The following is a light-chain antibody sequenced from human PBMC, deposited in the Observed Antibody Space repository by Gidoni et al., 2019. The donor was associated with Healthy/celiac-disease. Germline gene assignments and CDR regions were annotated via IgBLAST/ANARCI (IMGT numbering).Light chain of an antibody. J-gene: IGKJ1*01. Sequence: DIQMTQSPSSLSASVGERVTITCRASQSISSYLNWYPQKPGKAPKLLIYAASSLQSGVPSRFSGSGSGTDFTLTISSLQPEDFATYYCQQSYSTLWTFGQGTKVEIK. V-gene: IGKV1-39*01. CDR3: QQSYSTLWT. CDR1: QSISSY. CDR2: AAS.